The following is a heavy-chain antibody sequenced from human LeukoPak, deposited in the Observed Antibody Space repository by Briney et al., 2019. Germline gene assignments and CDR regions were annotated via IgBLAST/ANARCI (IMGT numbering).Heavy chain of an antibody. J-gene: IGHJ2*01. CDR2: INPNSGGT. Sequence: GASVKVSCKTSGYTFTGYFMHWVRQAPGQGLEWMGWINPNSGGTNYAQKFQGRVTMTRDTSISTAYMELTRLRSDDTAMYYCSRVGDCGDYGRLWYFDLWGRGTLVTVSS. CDR3: SRVGDCGDYGRLWYFDL. D-gene: IGHD4-17*01. V-gene: IGHV1-2*02. CDR1: GYTFTGYF.